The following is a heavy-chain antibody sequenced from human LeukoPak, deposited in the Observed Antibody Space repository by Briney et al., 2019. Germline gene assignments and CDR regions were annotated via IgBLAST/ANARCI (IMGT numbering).Heavy chain of an antibody. V-gene: IGHV3-7*03. CDR2: IKQDGSEK. Sequence: GVSLRLSCAASGFTFSSYWMSWVRQAPGKGLEWVANIKQDGSEKYYVDSVKGRFTISRDNAKNSLYLQMNSLRAEDTAVYYCAREVVVAATYYFDYWGQGTLVTVSS. CDR3: AREVVVAATYYFDY. D-gene: IGHD2-15*01. CDR1: GFTFSSYW. J-gene: IGHJ4*02.